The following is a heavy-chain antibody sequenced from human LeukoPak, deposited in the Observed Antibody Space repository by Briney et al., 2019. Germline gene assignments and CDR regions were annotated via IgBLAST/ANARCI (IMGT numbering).Heavy chain of an antibody. V-gene: IGHV4-31*03. CDR1: GGSISSGGYY. D-gene: IGHD3-10*01. CDR2: IYYSGST. J-gene: IGHJ5*02. Sequence: SETLSLTCTVSGGSISSGGYYWSWIRQHPGKGLEWIGYIYYSGSTYYNPSLKSRVTISVDTSKNQFSLKLSSVTAADTAVYYCARDRGNYYGSGSHNWFDPWGQGTLSPSPQ. CDR3: ARDRGNYYGSGSHNWFDP.